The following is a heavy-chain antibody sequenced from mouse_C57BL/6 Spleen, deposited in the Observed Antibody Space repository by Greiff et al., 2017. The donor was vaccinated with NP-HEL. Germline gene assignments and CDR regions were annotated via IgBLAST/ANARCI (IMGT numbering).Heavy chain of an antibody. CDR3: AREGYWNYEGCFDV. V-gene: IGHV1-53*01. D-gene: IGHD2-1*01. CDR2: INPSNGGT. Sequence: QVQLQQSGTELVKPGASVKLSCKASGYTFTSYWMHWVKQRPGQGLEWIGNINPSNGGTNYNEKFKSKATLTVDKSSRTAYLPLSSLTSADSACYDCAREGYWNYEGCFDVWGTGTTVTVSS. J-gene: IGHJ1*03. CDR1: GYTFTSYW.